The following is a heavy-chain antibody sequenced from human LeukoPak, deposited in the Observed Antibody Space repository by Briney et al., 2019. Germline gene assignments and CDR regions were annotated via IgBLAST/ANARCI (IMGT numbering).Heavy chain of an antibody. CDR2: INRSGST. V-gene: IGHV4-34*01. J-gene: IGHJ4*02. CDR1: GGSFSGYY. D-gene: IGHD5-18*01. Sequence: SSETLSLTCAVYGGSFSGYYWSWIRQPPGKGLEWIGEINRSGSTTYNPSLKSRVTISLDTSKNQFSLKLSSVTAADTAVYYCASSLVRADMVTGIDYWGQGTLVTVSS. CDR3: ASSLVRADMVTGIDY.